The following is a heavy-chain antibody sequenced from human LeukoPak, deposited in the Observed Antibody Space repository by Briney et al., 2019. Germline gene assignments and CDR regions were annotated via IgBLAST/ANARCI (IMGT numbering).Heavy chain of an antibody. CDR3: ARDLLGYSGYDLWWFDP. D-gene: IGHD5-12*01. CDR1: GFTFDDYG. Sequence: GGSLRLSCAASGFTFDDYGVSWVRQAPGKGLEWVSGINWNGGSTGYADSVKGRFTISRDNAKNSLYLQMNSLRAEDTALYYCARDLLGYSGYDLWWFDPWGQGTLVTVSS. J-gene: IGHJ5*02. CDR2: INWNGGST. V-gene: IGHV3-20*04.